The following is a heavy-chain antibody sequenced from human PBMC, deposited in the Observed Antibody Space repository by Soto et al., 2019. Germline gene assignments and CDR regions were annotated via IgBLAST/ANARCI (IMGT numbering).Heavy chain of an antibody. V-gene: IGHV3-23*01. CDR2: ISGDGGTT. CDR3: VYFYIAGSYHIPGFC. D-gene: IGHD3-10*01. Sequence: GGSLRLSCAGSGFTFSNIHMTWVRQAPGKGLEWVSGISGDGGTTFYTDSVKGRFTISRDNSKNTLFLQMSSLRAEDTAVYYCVYFYIAGSYHIPGFCWGQGSLVTVSS. J-gene: IGHJ4*02. CDR1: GFTFSNIH.